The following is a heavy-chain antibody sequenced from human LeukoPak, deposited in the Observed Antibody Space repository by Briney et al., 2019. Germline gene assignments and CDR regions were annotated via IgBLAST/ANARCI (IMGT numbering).Heavy chain of an antibody. CDR2: IIPILGIA. J-gene: IGHJ6*03. D-gene: IGHD2-2*01. CDR1: GGTFSSYA. CDR3: ARGYCSSTNCFDYYYYMDV. Sequence: SVKVSCKASGGTFSSYAISWVRQAPGQGLEWMGRIIPILGIANYAQKLQGRVTMTRDTSTSTVYMELSSLRSEDTAVYYCARGYCSSTNCFDYYYYMDVWGKGTTVTVSS. V-gene: IGHV1-69*04.